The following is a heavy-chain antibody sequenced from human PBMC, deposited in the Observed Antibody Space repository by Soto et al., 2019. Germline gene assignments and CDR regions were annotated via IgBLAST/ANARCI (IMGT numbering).Heavy chain of an antibody. V-gene: IGHV4-31*03. CDR3: ARGSYYDSSGYYGP. CDR1: GGSISSGGYY. Sequence: SETLSLTCTVSGGSISSGGYYWSWIRQHPGKGLEWIGYIYYSGSTYYNPSLKSRVTISVDTSKNQFSLKLSSVTAADTSVYYCARGSYYDSSGYYGPWGQGTLVTVSS. D-gene: IGHD3-22*01. J-gene: IGHJ5*02. CDR2: IYYSGST.